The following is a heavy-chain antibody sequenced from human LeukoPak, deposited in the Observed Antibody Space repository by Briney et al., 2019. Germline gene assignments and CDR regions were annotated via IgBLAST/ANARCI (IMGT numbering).Heavy chain of an antibody. CDR3: ARVSGYDWESFYDH. J-gene: IGHJ4*02. D-gene: IGHD5-12*01. Sequence: PSETLSLTCSVSGASISSGSNYWGWIRQPPGKTLEWIGSIYSSGSTYYNPSLKSRVTISVDTSKNQFSLKLSSVTAADTAMYYCARVSGYDWESFYDHWGQGSLVTVSS. V-gene: IGHV4-39*07. CDR2: IYSSGST. CDR1: GASISSGSNY.